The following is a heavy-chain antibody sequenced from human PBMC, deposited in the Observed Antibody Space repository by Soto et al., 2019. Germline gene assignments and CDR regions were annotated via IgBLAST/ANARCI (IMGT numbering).Heavy chain of an antibody. J-gene: IGHJ5*02. D-gene: IGHD3-16*02. V-gene: IGHV5-10-1*01. Sequence: PGESLKISCKGSGYTFTSYWIAWVRQMPGKGLEWMGRIDPSDSYTNYSPSFQGHVTISADKSISTAYLQWSSLKASDTAMYYCARLLLSRVDFDPWGQGTLVTVSS. CDR1: GYTFTSYW. CDR2: IDPSDSYT. CDR3: ARLLLSRVDFDP.